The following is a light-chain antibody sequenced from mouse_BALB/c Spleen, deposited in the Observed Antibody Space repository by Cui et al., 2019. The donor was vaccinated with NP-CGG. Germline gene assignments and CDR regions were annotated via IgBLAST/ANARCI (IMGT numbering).Light chain of an antibody. CDR2: GTN. CDR3: ALWYSNHWV. J-gene: IGLJ1*01. V-gene: IGLV1*01. CDR1: TGAVTTSNY. Sequence: QAVVTQESALTTSPGETVTLTSRSSTGAVTTSNYANWVQEKPDHLFTGLIGGTNNRAPRVPARFSGSLIGDKAALTITGAQTEDEAIYFCALWYSNHWVFGGGTKLTVL.